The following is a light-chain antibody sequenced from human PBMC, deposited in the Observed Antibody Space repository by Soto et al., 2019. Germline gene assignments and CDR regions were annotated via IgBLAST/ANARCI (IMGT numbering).Light chain of an antibody. CDR1: SSNIGTNT. Sequence: QSVLTQPPSTSGTPGQRVTISCSGSSSNIGTNTVNWYQQVPGTAPKLLIYSNDQRPSGVPDRFSGSKSGTSVSLAISGLQSEDEADYFCAAWDARLNGVVFGGGTKQTVL. CDR2: SND. V-gene: IGLV1-44*01. J-gene: IGLJ3*02. CDR3: AAWDARLNGVV.